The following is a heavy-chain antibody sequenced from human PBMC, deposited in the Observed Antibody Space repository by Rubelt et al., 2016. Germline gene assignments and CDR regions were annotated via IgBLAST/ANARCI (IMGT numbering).Heavy chain of an antibody. CDR3: ARDQGSGSYSSDY. CDR1: D. V-gene: IGHV1-8*01. CDR2: MNPNSGNT. Sequence: DINWVRQATGQGLEWMGWMNPNSGNTGYAQKFQGRVTMTRNTSVSTAYMELSSLRSEDTAVYYCARDQGSGSYSSDYWGQGTLVTVSS. D-gene: IGHD1-26*01. J-gene: IGHJ4*02.